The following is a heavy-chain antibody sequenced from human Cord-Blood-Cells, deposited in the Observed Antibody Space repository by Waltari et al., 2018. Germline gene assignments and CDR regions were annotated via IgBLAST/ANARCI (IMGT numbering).Heavy chain of an antibody. CDR2: IIPILGIA. CDR3: ARGSGILTGSAFDI. D-gene: IGHD3-9*01. CDR1: GGTFSSYA. J-gene: IGHJ3*02. Sequence: QVQLVQSGAEVTKPGSSVKVSCKAYGGTFSSYAICWVRQAPGQGLEWMGGIIPILGIANYAQKFQGRVTITADESTSTAYMELSSLRSEDTAVYYCARGSGILTGSAFDIWGQGTMVTVSS. V-gene: IGHV1-69*04.